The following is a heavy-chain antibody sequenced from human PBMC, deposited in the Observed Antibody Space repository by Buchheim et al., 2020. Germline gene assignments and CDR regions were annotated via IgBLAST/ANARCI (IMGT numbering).Heavy chain of an antibody. D-gene: IGHD2-15*01. CDR1: GGSISSYY. CDR2: IYYSGST. CDR3: ARMVSYCSGGSCVDSDL. J-gene: IGHJ2*01. V-gene: IGHV4-59*01. Sequence: QVQLQESGPGLVKPSETLSLTCTVSGGSISSYYWSWIRQPPGKGLEWIGYIYYSGSTNYNPSLKSRVTISVDTSKNQFSLKLSSVTAADTAVYYCARMVSYCSGGSCVDSDLWGRGTL.